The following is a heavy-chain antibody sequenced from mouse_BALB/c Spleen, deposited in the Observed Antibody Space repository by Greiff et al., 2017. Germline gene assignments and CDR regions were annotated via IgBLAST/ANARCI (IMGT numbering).Heavy chain of an antibody. V-gene: IGHV5-4*02. J-gene: IGHJ2*01. CDR1: GFTFSDYY. Sequence: EVHLVESGGGLVKPGGSLKLSCAASGFTFSDYYMYWVRQTPEKRLEWVATISDGGSYTYYPDSVKGRFTISRDNAKNNLYLQMSSLKSEDTAMYYCARGAYGNYEGFDYWGQGTTLTVSS. CDR2: ISDGGSYT. D-gene: IGHD2-10*02. CDR3: ARGAYGNYEGFDY.